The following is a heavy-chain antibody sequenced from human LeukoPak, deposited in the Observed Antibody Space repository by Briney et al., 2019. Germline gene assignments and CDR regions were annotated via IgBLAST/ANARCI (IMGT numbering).Heavy chain of an antibody. J-gene: IGHJ6*02. CDR2: IWYDGSNK. CDR1: GFTFDDYA. V-gene: IGHV3-33*08. D-gene: IGHD2-8*02. CDR3: ARDSGTGYYYYGMDV. Sequence: GGSLRLSCAASGFTFDDYAIHWVRQAPGKGLEWVAVIWYDGSNKYYADSVKGRFTISRDNSKNTLYLQMNSLRAEDTAVYYCARDSGTGYYYYGMDVWGQGTTVTVSS.